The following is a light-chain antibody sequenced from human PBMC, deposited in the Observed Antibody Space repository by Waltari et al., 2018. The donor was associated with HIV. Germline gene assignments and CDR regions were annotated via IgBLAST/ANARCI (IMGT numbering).Light chain of an antibody. Sequence: TQSPAILSLPVGRTATLSCRASQNIGNRLAWYKFKPGQPPLLLIFDASRRANAGPDRFSGSGSGTNFTLTLNNLRPWDSAMYYCQHRGHWPSFGGGTRVEI. CDR2: DAS. CDR3: QHRGHWPS. CDR1: QNIGNR. J-gene: IGKJ4*01. V-gene: IGKV3D-20*02.